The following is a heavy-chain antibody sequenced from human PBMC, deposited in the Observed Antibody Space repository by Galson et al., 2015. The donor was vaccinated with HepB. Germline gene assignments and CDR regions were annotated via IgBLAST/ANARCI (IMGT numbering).Heavy chain of an antibody. CDR2: ISYDGSNK. Sequence: SLRLSCAASGFTFSSYAMHWVRQAPGKGLEWVAVISYDGSNKYYADSVKGRFTISRDNSKNTLYLQMNSLRAEDTAVYYCARDTAYCSSTSCYHPHPFYYYYGMDVWGQGTTVTVSS. CDR1: GFTFSSYA. V-gene: IGHV3-30-3*01. J-gene: IGHJ6*02. D-gene: IGHD2-2*01. CDR3: ARDTAYCSSTSCYHPHPFYYYYGMDV.